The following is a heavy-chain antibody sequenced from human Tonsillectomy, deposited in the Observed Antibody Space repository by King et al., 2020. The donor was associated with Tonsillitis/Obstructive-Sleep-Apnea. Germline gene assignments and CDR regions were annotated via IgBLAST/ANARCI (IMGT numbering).Heavy chain of an antibody. V-gene: IGHV4-34*01. Sequence: VQLQQWGAGLLKPSETLSLTCAVYGGSFSGYYWSWIRQPPGKGLEWIGEINHSGSTNYNPSLKSRVTISVDTSKNQFSLKLSSVTAADTAVYYCARGGGLILVVPAAPQADDNWFAPCGQGTLVTVSS. CDR2: INHSGST. J-gene: IGHJ5*02. CDR3: ARGGGLILVVPAAPQADDNWFAP. D-gene: IGHD2-2*01. CDR1: GGSFSGYY.